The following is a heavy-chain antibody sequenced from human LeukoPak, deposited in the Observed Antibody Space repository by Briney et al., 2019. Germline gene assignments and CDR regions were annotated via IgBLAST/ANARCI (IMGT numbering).Heavy chain of an antibody. J-gene: IGHJ4*02. Sequence: PGGSLRLSCAASGFTFSSYWMSWVRQAPGKGLEWVANIKQDGSEKYYVDSVKGRFTISRDNAKNSLYLQMNSLRAEDTAVYYCAKVLSLRYFDWVLYADCWGQGTLVTVSS. CDR1: GFTFSSYW. V-gene: IGHV3-7*03. D-gene: IGHD3-9*01. CDR3: AKVLSLRYFDWVLYADC. CDR2: IKQDGSEK.